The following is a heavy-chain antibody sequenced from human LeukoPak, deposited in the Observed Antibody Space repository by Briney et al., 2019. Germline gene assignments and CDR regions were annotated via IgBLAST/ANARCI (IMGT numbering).Heavy chain of an antibody. D-gene: IGHD5-24*01. CDR2: IQEDGSEQ. Sequence: PGGSLRLSCAASGFTFSGFWMSWVRQAPGKGLEWVANIQEDGSEQFYVDSVKGRFTISRDNAKNSLYLQMNSLRAEDTAVYYCARMEMATIRRYYYYYMGVWGKGTTVTVSS. CDR3: ARMEMATIRRYYYYYMGV. J-gene: IGHJ6*03. CDR1: GFTFSGFW. V-gene: IGHV3-7*01.